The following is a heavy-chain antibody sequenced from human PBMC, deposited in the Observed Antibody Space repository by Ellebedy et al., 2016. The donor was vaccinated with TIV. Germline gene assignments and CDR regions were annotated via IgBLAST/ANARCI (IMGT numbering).Heavy chain of an antibody. CDR3: ARAFRLGASSSPIWWFDP. D-gene: IGHD6-6*01. J-gene: IGHJ5*02. CDR2: IKEDGSEK. CDR1: GFTFRSYW. V-gene: IGHV3-7*03. Sequence: GESLKISCAASGFTFRSYWMTWVRQAPGKGLEWAANIKEDGSEKYYVDSAKGRFTISRDNTKNSLYLQMNSLRAEDTAVYYCARAFRLGASSSPIWWFDPWGQGTLVTVSS.